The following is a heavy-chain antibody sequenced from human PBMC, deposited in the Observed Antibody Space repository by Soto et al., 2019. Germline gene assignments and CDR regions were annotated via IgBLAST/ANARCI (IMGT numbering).Heavy chain of an antibody. CDR2: INPNSGAT. Sequence: XSVKVSCKASGYTFTGYFMHWVRQAPGEGLEWMGWINPNSGATKYAPKFQGRVTMTRDTSNRTAYLELSRLTSDDTAIYYCARGGGTTLAPLPWGQGDPVTVSS. V-gene: IGHV1-2*02. D-gene: IGHD3-16*01. CDR3: ARGGGTTLAPLP. J-gene: IGHJ5*02. CDR1: GYTFTGYF.